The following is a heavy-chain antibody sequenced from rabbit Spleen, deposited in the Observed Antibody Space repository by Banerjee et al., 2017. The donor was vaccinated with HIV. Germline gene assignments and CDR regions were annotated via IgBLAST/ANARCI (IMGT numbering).Heavy chain of an antibody. J-gene: IGHJ3*01. D-gene: IGHD2-1*01. CDR2: IDVGEGYT. V-gene: IGHV1S7*01. Sequence: QVKETGGGLVQPGESLTLSCKASGFDFRRYYLSWVRQAPGKGLEWIGIIDVGEGYTDYANWVNGRFTISSDNAQSTVDLKMTSLTAADTATYFCARARDTYDDVGDYARLDLWGQGTLVTVS. CDR1: GFDFRRYY. CDR3: ARARDTYDDVGDYARLDL.